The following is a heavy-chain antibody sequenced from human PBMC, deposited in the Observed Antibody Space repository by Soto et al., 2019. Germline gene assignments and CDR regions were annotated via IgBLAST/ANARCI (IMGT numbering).Heavy chain of an antibody. V-gene: IGHV1-18*04. CDR3: AIEVGHMDV. J-gene: IGHJ6*02. CDR1: GYTFTTYG. Sequence: ASVKVSCKASGYTFTTYGINWVRQAPGRGLEWMGWVSPYNGDTTYAQKVQGRVTMTTDTSTRTAYLELRSLRSDDTAVYYCAIEVGHMDVWGQGTTVTVSS. CDR2: VSPYNGDT.